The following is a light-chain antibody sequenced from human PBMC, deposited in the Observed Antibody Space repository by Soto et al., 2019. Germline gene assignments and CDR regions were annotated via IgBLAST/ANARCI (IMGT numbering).Light chain of an antibody. CDR2: GAS. CDR1: QSVSTNF. V-gene: IGKV3-20*01. J-gene: IGKJ1*01. CDR3: QQYGRTSWT. Sequence: EIVLTQSPGTLSLSPGEVATLSCRASQSVSTNFFAWYQQKPGQAPRLLIYGASTRATGIPDRFSGSGSGTDFTRTISRLEPEDFAVYYCQQYGRTSWTFGQGTKVEIK.